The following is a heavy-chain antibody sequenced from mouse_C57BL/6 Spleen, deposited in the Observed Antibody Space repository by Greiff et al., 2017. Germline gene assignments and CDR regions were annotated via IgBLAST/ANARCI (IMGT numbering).Heavy chain of an antibody. V-gene: IGHV1-22*01. CDR1: GYTFTDYN. D-gene: IGHD2-4*01. CDR2: INPNNGGT. Sequence: EVQLQESGPELVKPGASVKMSCKASGYTFTDYNMHWVKQSHGTSLEWIGYINPNNGGTSYNQKFKGKATLTVNKSSSTAYMELRSLTSEDSAVYYCARWGSSYDYDEVFDYWGQGTTLTVSS. J-gene: IGHJ2*01. CDR3: ARWGSSYDYDEVFDY.